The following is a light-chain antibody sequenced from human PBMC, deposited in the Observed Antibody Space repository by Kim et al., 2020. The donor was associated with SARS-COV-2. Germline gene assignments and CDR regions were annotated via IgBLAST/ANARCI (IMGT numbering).Light chain of an antibody. CDR1: KLGDKY. J-gene: IGLJ2*01. CDR3: QAWDSSTGV. V-gene: IGLV3-1*01. CDR2: QDS. Sequence: SYELTQPPSVSVSPGQTASITCSGDKLGDKYARWYQQKPGQSPVLVIYQDSKRPSGIPERFSGSNSGNTATLTISGTQAMDEADYYCQAWDSSTGVFGGGTQLTVL.